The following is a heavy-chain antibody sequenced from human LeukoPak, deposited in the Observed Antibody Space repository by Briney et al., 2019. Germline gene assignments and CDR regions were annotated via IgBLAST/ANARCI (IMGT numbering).Heavy chain of an antibody. CDR3: ARESGDGYNYGY. D-gene: IGHD5-24*01. J-gene: IGHJ4*02. CDR2: VDPNTGDT. Sequence: ASVKVSCKTSGYTFTGYYMHWVRQAPGQGLEWMGSVDPNTGDTNYPQNFQGRVTMTRDTSISTAYMELSSLRYDDTAVYYCARESGDGYNYGYWGQGTLVTVSS. CDR1: GYTFTGYY. V-gene: IGHV1-2*02.